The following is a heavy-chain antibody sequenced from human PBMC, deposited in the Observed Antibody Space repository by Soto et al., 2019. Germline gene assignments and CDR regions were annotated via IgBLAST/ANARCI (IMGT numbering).Heavy chain of an antibody. J-gene: IGHJ4*02. CDR3: ARGGGPYVWFNEF. Sequence: SVKVSCKDSGVLFSSFAISWVRQAPGQGLEWMGGIIPVFGTTNYAQKFQGRVTITADESTNTAYMELSSLTSDDTAMYYCARGGGPYVWFNEFWGQGTQVTVSS. CDR2: IIPVFGTT. D-gene: IGHD3-16*01. CDR1: GVLFSSFA. V-gene: IGHV1-69*13.